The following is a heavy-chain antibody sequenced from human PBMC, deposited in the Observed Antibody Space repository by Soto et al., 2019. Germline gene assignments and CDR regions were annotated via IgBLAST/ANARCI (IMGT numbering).Heavy chain of an antibody. Sequence: QVQLVQSGAEVKKPGASVKVSCKASGYTFTSYGISWVRQAPGQGLEWMGRISAYNGNTNYAQKLTGRVTMTTCTSTSTAYMELRSLRPDDTAVYYCARDRGYNWNYGWFDPWGQGTLVTVSS. D-gene: IGHD1-7*01. CDR3: ARDRGYNWNYGWFDP. V-gene: IGHV1-18*01. CDR1: GYTFTSYG. CDR2: ISAYNGNT. J-gene: IGHJ5*02.